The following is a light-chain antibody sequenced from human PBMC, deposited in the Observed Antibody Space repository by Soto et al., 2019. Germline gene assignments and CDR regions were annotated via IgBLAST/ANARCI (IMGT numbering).Light chain of an antibody. J-gene: IGKJ2*01. V-gene: IGKV4-1*01. CDR1: QNILSTINNKNY. Sequence: DTVMTQSPDSLAVSLGERATINCRSSQNILSTINNKNYLAWYQQRPGQPPKILISWASTREAGVPDRFSGSRSETDFTLTISSLQAEDVAVYYCQQYYSLPYTFGQGTKLEIK. CDR2: WAS. CDR3: QQYYSLPYT.